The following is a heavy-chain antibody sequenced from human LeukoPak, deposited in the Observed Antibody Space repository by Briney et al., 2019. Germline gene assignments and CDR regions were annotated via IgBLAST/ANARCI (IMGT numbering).Heavy chain of an antibody. CDR2: INAGNGNT. V-gene: IGHV1-3*01. D-gene: IGHD5-12*01. CDR3: AREPYSGYGRTPDY. Sequence: ASVKVSCKASGYTFTSYAMHWVRQAPGQRLEWMGWINAGNGNTKYSQKFQGRVTITRDTSASTAYMELSSLRSEDTAVYYCAREPYSGYGRTPDYWGQGTLVTVSP. CDR1: GYTFTSYA. J-gene: IGHJ4*02.